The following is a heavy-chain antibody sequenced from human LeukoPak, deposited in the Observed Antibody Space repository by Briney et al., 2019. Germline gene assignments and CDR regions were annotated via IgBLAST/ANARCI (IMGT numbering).Heavy chain of an antibody. D-gene: IGHD5-12*01. J-gene: IGHJ4*02. CDR2: VSSSGNTI. V-gene: IGHV3-48*03. Sequence: PGGSLRLSCVASGFTFSSYEMNWVRQAPGKGLEWVSYVSSSGNTITYADSVKGRFTISRDNARNSLYLQMNSLRAEDTAVYCCAREGYSGYVFDFWGQGTLVTVSS. CDR3: AREGYSGYVFDF. CDR1: GFTFSSYE.